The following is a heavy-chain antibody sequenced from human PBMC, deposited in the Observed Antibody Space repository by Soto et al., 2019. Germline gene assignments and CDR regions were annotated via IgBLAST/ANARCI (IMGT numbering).Heavy chain of an antibody. CDR1: GYTFTSYG. D-gene: IGHD6-13*01. J-gene: IGHJ6*02. Sequence: ASVKVSCKASGYTFTSYGISWVRQAPGQGLEWMGWINAYNGNTNYAQKLQGRVTMTTDTSTSTAYMELRSLRSDDTAVYYCARGPSSSWYPWGMDVWGQGTTVTVSS. CDR3: ARGPSSSWYPWGMDV. CDR2: INAYNGNT. V-gene: IGHV1-18*04.